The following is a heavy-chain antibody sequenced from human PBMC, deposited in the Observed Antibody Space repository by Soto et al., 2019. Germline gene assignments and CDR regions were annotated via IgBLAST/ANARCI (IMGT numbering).Heavy chain of an antibody. D-gene: IGHD3-10*01. CDR2: INGDGSEK. V-gene: IGHV3-7*01. J-gene: IGHJ4*02. CDR1: GFTFSAFW. Sequence: PGGSLRLSCAASGFTFSAFWMNWVRQAPGKGLEWVANINGDGSEKYYVDSVKGRFTISRDSAKNTLYLEMNSLRAEDTALYYCAAGFPPDYWGQGTLVTVSS. CDR3: AAGFPPDY.